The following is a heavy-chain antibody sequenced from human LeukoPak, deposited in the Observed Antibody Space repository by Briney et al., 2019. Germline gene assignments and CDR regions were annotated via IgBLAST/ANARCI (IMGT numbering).Heavy chain of an antibody. CDR2: ISSSGSTI. Sequence: GGSLRLSCAASGFTFSSYEMNWVRQAPGRGLEWVSYISSSGSTIYYADSVKGRFAISRDNAKNSLYLQMSSLRDEDTAVYYCAREGYGSHALDIWGQGTMVTVSS. CDR3: AREGYGSHALDI. V-gene: IGHV3-48*03. D-gene: IGHD3-10*01. CDR1: GFTFSSYE. J-gene: IGHJ3*02.